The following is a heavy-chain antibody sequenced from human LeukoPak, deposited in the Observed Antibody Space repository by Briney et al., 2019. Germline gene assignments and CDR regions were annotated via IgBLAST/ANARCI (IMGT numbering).Heavy chain of an antibody. D-gene: IGHD2-2*01. CDR2: IYHSGST. Sequence: PSQTLSLTCTVSGGSISSGGYYWSWIRQPPGKGLEWIGYIYHSGSTYYNPSLKSRVTISVDRSKNQFSLRLSSVTAADTAVYYCAPGYCSSTSCPLDTYFQHWGQGTLVTVSS. CDR3: APGYCSSTSCPLDTYFQH. CDR1: GGSISSGGYY. J-gene: IGHJ1*01. V-gene: IGHV4-30-2*01.